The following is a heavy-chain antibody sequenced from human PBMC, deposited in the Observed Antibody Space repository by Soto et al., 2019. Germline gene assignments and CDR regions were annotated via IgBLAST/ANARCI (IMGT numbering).Heavy chain of an antibody. D-gene: IGHD3-3*01. Sequence: GGSLRLSCAASGFTFSSYAMSWVRQAPGKGLEWVSAISGSGGSTYYADSVKGRFTISRDNSKNTPYLQMNSLRAEDTAVYYCAKSGDFWSGLDYWGQGTLVTVS. CDR2: ISGSGGST. J-gene: IGHJ4*02. V-gene: IGHV3-23*01. CDR3: AKSGDFWSGLDY. CDR1: GFTFSSYA.